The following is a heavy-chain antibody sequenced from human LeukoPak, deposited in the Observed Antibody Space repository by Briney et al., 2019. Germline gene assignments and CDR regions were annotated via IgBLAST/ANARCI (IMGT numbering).Heavy chain of an antibody. CDR2: ISLRGLT. V-gene: IGHV4-4*02. CDR3: SRESGPFSPFGF. D-gene: IGHD1-26*01. Sequence: SSGTLSLTCGVSGGSISGTNWWSWVRQPPGQGLEWIGEISLRGLTNYNPSLRSRLTMSLDESKNQVSLNLTSVTAADTAVYYCSRESGPFSPFGFWGQGTLVSVHS. CDR1: GGSISGTNW. J-gene: IGHJ4*02.